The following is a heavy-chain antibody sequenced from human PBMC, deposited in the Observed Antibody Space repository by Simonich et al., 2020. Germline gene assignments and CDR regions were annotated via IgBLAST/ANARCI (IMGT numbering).Heavy chain of an antibody. V-gene: IGHV1-2*02. CDR1: GYTFTGYY. Sequence: QVQLVQSGAEVKKPGASVKVSCKASGYTFTGYYMHWVRQAPVQGLEGMGRSNHNRGGTNYAQKFQGRVTMTRDTSISTAYMELSRLRSDDTAVYYCARDLRGSYYYYYMDVWGKGTTVTVSS. CDR3: ARDLRGSYYYYYMDV. CDR2: SNHNRGGT. J-gene: IGHJ6*03. D-gene: IGHD1-26*01.